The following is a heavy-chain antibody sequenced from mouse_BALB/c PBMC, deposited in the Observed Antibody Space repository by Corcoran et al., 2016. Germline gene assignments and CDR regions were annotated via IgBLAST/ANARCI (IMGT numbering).Heavy chain of an antibody. CDR2: INPYNEGT. V-gene: IGHV1S136*01. Sequence: EVQLQQSGPELVKPGASVKMSCKASGYTFTSYVMHWVKQKPGQGLEWIGYINPYNEGTKYNEKFKGKATLTSDKSSSTAYMELSSLTSEDSAVYYCARGGNNYYGSSYGAMDYWGQGTSVTVSS. J-gene: IGHJ4*01. D-gene: IGHD1-1*01. CDR3: ARGGNNYYGSSYGAMDY. CDR1: GYTFTSYV.